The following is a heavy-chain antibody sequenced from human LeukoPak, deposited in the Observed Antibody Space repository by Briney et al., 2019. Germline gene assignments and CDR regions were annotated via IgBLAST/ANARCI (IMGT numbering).Heavy chain of an antibody. V-gene: IGHV3-15*01. CDR1: GFTFSRFW. J-gene: IGHJ4*02. D-gene: IGHD4-17*01. Sequence: GGSLRLSCAASGFTFSRFWMTWVRQAPGKGLEWVGRIKSKTDGGTTDYAAPVKGRFTISRDDSKNTLYLQMSSLKTEDTAVYYCATIKTVTTQALDYWGQGTLVTVSS. CDR2: IKSKTDGGTT. CDR3: ATIKTVTTQALDY.